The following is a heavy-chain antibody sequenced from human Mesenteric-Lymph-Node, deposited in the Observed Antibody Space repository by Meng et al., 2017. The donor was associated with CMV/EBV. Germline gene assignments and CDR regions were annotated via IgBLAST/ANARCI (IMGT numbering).Heavy chain of an antibody. D-gene: IGHD3-16*01. CDR1: GFTFSSYE. CDR2: ISTSGSST. Sequence: GGSLRLSCAASGFTFSSYEMNWVRQAPGKGLEWLSYISTSGSSTHYADSVKGRFTISRDNAKNSLYLQMNSLRAEDTAVYYCARSITEAIKPFYYYYGMDVWGQGTTVTVSS. J-gene: IGHJ6*02. V-gene: IGHV3-48*03. CDR3: ARSITEAIKPFYYYYGMDV.